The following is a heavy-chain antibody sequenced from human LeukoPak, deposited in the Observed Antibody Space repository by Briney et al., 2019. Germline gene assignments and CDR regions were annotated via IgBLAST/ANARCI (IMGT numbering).Heavy chain of an antibody. CDR1: GFTFSSYE. Sequence: GGSLRLSCAASGFTFSSYEMNWVRQAPGKGLEWVSGINWNGGSTGYADSVKGRFTISRDNAKNSLYLQMNSLRAEDTALYYCARAYSSSRYYYYMDVWGKGTTVTVSS. CDR2: INWNGGST. V-gene: IGHV3-20*04. J-gene: IGHJ6*03. CDR3: ARAYSSSRYYYYMDV. D-gene: IGHD6-13*01.